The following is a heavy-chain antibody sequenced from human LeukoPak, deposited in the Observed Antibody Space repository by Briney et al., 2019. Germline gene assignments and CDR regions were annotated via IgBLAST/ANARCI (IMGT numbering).Heavy chain of an antibody. CDR2: ISFVGGNK. Sequence: GGSLTLSFPASGLTFSDYTMNWFRKAPGKGRKWVAVISFVGGNKYYADFVKGRFTISRDNSKNTLYLQMNSLRAEDTAVYYCAKIHDWGPLDVLLWFGESNDAFDIWGQGTMVTVSS. CDR1: GLTFSDYT. CDR3: AKIHDWGPLDVLLWFGESNDAFDI. J-gene: IGHJ3*02. V-gene: IGHV3-30*18. D-gene: IGHD3-10*01.